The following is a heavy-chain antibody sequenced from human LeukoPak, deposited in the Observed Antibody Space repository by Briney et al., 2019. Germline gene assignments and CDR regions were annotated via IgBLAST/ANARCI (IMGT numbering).Heavy chain of an antibody. D-gene: IGHD3-22*01. CDR1: GYSFTNYR. J-gene: IGHJ3*02. Sequence: GESLKISCKGSGYSFTNYRIGWVRQMPGKGLEWMGIIYPGDSDTRYSPSFQGQVTISADKSISTAYLQWSSLKASDTAMYYCARRLMYYYDSSGYDVAFDIWGQGTMVTVSS. CDR3: ARRLMYYYDSSGYDVAFDI. CDR2: IYPGDSDT. V-gene: IGHV5-51*01.